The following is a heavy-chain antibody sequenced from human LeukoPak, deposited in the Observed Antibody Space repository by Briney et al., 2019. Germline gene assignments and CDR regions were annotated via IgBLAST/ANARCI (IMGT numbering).Heavy chain of an antibody. CDR3: AKDLRRKYQLLSPNWFDP. Sequence: GGSLRLSCAASGFTFSSYGMHWVRQAPGKGLEWVSFIRYDGSNKYYADSMNGRFTISRDNSKNTLYLQMNSLRAEDTAVYYCAKDLRRKYQLLSPNWFDPWGQGTLVTVSS. J-gene: IGHJ5*02. D-gene: IGHD2-2*01. V-gene: IGHV3-30*02. CDR1: GFTFSSYG. CDR2: IRYDGSNK.